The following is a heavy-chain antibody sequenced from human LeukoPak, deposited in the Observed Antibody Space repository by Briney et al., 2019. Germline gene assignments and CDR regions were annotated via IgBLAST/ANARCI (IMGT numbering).Heavy chain of an antibody. Sequence: ASVKVSCKASGYTFTSYGISWVRQAPGQGLEGMGWISAYNGNTNYAQKLQGRVTMTTDTSTSTAYMELRSLRSDDTAVYYCARDKYDFWSGYFYGMDVWGQGTTVTVSS. J-gene: IGHJ6*02. V-gene: IGHV1-18*01. CDR1: GYTFTSYG. D-gene: IGHD3-3*01. CDR3: ARDKYDFWSGYFYGMDV. CDR2: ISAYNGNT.